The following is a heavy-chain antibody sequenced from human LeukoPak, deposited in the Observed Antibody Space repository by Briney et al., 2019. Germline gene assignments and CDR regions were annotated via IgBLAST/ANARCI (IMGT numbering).Heavy chain of an antibody. CDR1: GGSFSGYY. V-gene: IGHV4-34*01. Sequence: PSETLSLTCAVYGGSFSGYYWSWIRQPPGKRLEWIGEINHSGSTNYNPSLKSRVTISVDTSKNQFSLKLSSVIAADTAVYYCARGVGYYDLWSGYSPNFDYWGQGTLVTVSS. D-gene: IGHD3-3*01. J-gene: IGHJ4*02. CDR2: INHSGST. CDR3: ARGVGYYDLWSGYSPNFDY.